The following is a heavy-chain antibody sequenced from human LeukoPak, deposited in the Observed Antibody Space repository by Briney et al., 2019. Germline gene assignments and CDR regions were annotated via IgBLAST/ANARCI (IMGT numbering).Heavy chain of an antibody. J-gene: IGHJ5*02. CDR2: ISGSGGST. Sequence: PGGSLRLSCAASGFTFSSYAMSWVRQAPGKGLEWVSAISGSGGSTYYADSVKGRFTISRDNSRNTLYLQMNSLRAEDTAVYYCAKDPLFDFWNWFDPWGQGTLVTVSS. CDR1: GFTFSSYA. D-gene: IGHD3-3*01. CDR3: AKDPLFDFWNWFDP. V-gene: IGHV3-23*01.